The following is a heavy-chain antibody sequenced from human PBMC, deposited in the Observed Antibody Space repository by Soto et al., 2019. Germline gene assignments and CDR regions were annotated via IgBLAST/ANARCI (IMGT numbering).Heavy chain of an antibody. CDR3: ARGTNYYGSGSFSDYYYYLDV. CDR2: ISAYNGNT. V-gene: IGHV1-18*01. Sequence: QVQLVQSGAEVKKPGASVKVSCKASGYTFTSYGISWVRQAPGQGLEWMGWISAYNGNTNYAQKLQGRVTMTTDTSTSTAYTELRSLRSDDTAVYYCARGTNYYGSGSFSDYYYYLDVWGKGTTVTVSS. D-gene: IGHD3-10*01. J-gene: IGHJ6*03. CDR1: GYTFTSYG.